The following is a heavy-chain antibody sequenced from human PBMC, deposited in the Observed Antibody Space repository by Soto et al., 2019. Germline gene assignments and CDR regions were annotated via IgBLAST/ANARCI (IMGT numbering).Heavy chain of an antibody. J-gene: IGHJ4*02. Sequence: SETLSLTCTVSGGSISSGDYYWSWIRQPPGKGLEWIGYIYYSGSTYYNPSLKSRVTISVDTSKNQFSLKLSSVTAADTAVYYCARALIAAAGSFDYWGQGTLVTVSS. CDR2: IYYSGST. CDR1: GGSISSGDYY. CDR3: ARALIAAAGSFDY. V-gene: IGHV4-30-4*01. D-gene: IGHD6-13*01.